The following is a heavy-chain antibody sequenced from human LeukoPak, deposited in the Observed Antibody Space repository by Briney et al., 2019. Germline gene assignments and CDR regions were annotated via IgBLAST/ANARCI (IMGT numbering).Heavy chain of an antibody. D-gene: IGHD3-10*01. Sequence: SETLSLTCSVSGGSIESYYWSWIRQPPGKGLEFIGYIAASGTTKHSPSLKSRVTLSMDTSKNQFSLKLSSVTAADTAVYYCARVWITMAKGAFDIWGQGTMVTVSS. CDR1: GGSIESYY. V-gene: IGHV4-4*08. CDR2: IAASGTT. J-gene: IGHJ3*02. CDR3: ARVWITMAKGAFDI.